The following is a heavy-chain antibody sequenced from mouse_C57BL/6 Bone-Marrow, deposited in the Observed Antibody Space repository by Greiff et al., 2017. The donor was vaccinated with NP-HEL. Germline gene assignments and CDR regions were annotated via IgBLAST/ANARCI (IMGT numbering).Heavy chain of an antibody. CDR2: ISSGGDYL. V-gene: IGHV5-9-1*02. Sequence: EVMLVESGEGLVKPGGSLKLSCAASGFTFSSYAMSWVRQTPEKRLEWVAYISSGGDYLYYADTVKGRFTISRDTARNTLYLQMSSLTSEDTAMYYCTRDRWLLYFDVWGTGTTVTVSS. D-gene: IGHD2-14*01. CDR1: GFTFSSYA. J-gene: IGHJ1*03. CDR3: TRDRWLLYFDV.